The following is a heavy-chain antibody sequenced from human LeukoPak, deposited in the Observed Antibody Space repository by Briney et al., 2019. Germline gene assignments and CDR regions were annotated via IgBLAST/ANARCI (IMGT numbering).Heavy chain of an antibody. CDR3: ARDADYYDSSGYYDY. CDR1: GYTFTGYY. D-gene: IGHD3-22*01. CDR2: INPNSGGT. J-gene: IGHJ4*02. Sequence: GASVKDSCKASGYTFTGYYMHWVRQAPGQGLEWMGWINPNSGGTNYAQKFQGRVTMTRDTSISTAYMELSRLRSDDTAVYYCARDADYYDSSGYYDYWGQGTLVTVSS. V-gene: IGHV1-2*02.